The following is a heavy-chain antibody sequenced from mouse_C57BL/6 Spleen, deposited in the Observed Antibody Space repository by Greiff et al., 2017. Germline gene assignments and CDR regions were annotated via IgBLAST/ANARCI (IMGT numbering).Heavy chain of an antibody. D-gene: IGHD3-2*02. Sequence: LQQPGAELVKPGASVKLSCKASGYTFTSYWRHWVKQRPGQGLEWIGMIHPNSGSTNYNEKFKSKATLTVDKSSSTAYMQLSSLTSEDSAVYYCASDSSGYGYAMDYWGQGTSVTVSS. CDR2: IHPNSGST. CDR3: ASDSSGYGYAMDY. CDR1: GYTFTSYW. J-gene: IGHJ4*01. V-gene: IGHV1-64*01.